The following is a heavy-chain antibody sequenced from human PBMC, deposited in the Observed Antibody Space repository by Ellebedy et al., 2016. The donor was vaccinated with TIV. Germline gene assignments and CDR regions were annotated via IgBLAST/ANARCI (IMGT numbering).Heavy chain of an antibody. D-gene: IGHD4-17*01. CDR3: ATDGSYGDYRSPAHAFEK. CDR1: GFSFSSYW. V-gene: IGHV3-7*01. Sequence: GGSLRLSCAASGFSFSSYWMSWVRQAPGKGLEWVANMRQDGGDKYYVDSVKGRFTISRDNAKSSLYLQMNSLRAEDTAVYYCATDGSYGDYRSPAHAFEKWGQGTMVIVSS. J-gene: IGHJ3*02. CDR2: MRQDGGDK.